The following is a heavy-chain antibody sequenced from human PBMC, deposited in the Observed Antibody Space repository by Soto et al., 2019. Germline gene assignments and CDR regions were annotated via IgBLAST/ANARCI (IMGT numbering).Heavy chain of an antibody. CDR3: VRDGAKTLRDWFDP. V-gene: IGHV4-4*07. CDR1: GASISGFY. J-gene: IGHJ5*02. Sequence: SETLSLTCTVSGASISGFYWSWIRKSAGKGLEWIGRIYATGTTDYNPSLKSRVMTSVDTSKKQFSLKLRSVTAADTAVYYCVRDGAKTLRDWFDPWGQGISVTVSS. D-gene: IGHD1-26*01. CDR2: IYATGTT.